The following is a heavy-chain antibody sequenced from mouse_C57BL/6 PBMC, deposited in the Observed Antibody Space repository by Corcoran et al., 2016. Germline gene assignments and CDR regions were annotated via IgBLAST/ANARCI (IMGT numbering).Heavy chain of an antibody. CDR3: ASGSSLYYFDY. CDR1: GYAFSSYW. Sequence: QVQLQQSGAELVKPGASVKISCKASGYAFSSYWMNWVKQRPGKGLEWIGQIYPGDGDTNYNGKFKGKATLTADKSSSTAYMQLSSLTSEDSAVYFCASGSSLYYFDYWGQGTTLTVSS. D-gene: IGHD1-1*01. J-gene: IGHJ2*01. CDR2: IYPGDGDT. V-gene: IGHV1-80*01.